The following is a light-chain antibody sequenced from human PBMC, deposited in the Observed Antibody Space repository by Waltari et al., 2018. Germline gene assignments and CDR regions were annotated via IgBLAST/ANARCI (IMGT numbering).Light chain of an antibody. V-gene: IGKV1-39*01. J-gene: IGKJ2*01. CDR1: QSISSY. Sequence: DIQMTQPPSSLSASVGDRVTITCRASQSISSYLNWYQQKPGKAPKLLIYAASNLQSGVPSRFSGSGSGTDFTLTISSLQPEDFATYYCQQSYSTPYTFGQGTRLEIK. CDR3: QQSYSTPYT. CDR2: AAS.